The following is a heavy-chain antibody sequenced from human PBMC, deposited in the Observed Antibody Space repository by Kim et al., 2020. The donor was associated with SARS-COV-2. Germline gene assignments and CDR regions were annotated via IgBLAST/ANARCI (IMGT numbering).Heavy chain of an antibody. V-gene: IGHV3-23*01. Sequence: GGSLRLSCAASGFTFSSYAMSWVRQAPGKGLEWVSAISGSGGSTYYADSVKGRFTISRDNSKNTLYLQMNSLIAEDTAVYYCATYPQPGYLDYWGQGTLVTVSS. CDR1: GFTFSSYA. J-gene: IGHJ4*02. D-gene: IGHD2-2*02. CDR2: ISGSGGST. CDR3: ATYPQPGYLDY.